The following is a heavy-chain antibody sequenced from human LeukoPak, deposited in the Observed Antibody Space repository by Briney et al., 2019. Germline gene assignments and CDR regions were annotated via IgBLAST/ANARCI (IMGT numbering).Heavy chain of an antibody. CDR2: ISGSGGST. D-gene: IGHD3-22*01. V-gene: IGHV3-23*01. CDR3: AKGKTYYDSSGYSS. Sequence: AGGSLRLSCAASGFIFSNFGMSWVRQAPGKGLEWVSAISGSGGSTYYADSVKGRFTISRDNSKNTLYLQMNSLRAEDTAVYYCAKGKTYYDSSGYSSWGQGTLVTVSS. CDR1: GFIFSNFG. J-gene: IGHJ4*02.